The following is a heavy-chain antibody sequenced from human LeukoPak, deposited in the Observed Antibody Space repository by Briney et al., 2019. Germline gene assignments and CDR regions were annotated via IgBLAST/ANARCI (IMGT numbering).Heavy chain of an antibody. D-gene: IGHD2-2*01. CDR3: ARVSVVVPAALEDYFDY. CDR2: IYYSGST. CDR1: GGSISSSSYY. Sequence: SETLSLTCTVSGGSISSSSYYWGWIRQPPGKGLEWIGSIYYSGSTYYNPSLKSRVTISVDTSKNQISLKLSSVTAADTAVYYCARVSVVVPAALEDYFDYWGQGTLVTVSS. J-gene: IGHJ4*02. V-gene: IGHV4-39*07.